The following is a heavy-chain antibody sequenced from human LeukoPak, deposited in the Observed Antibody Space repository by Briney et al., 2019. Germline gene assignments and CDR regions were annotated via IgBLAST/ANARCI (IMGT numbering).Heavy chain of an antibody. V-gene: IGHV1-69*01. CDR2: IIPIFGTA. J-gene: IGHJ1*01. D-gene: IGHD2-2*01. Sequence: SVNVSCKASGGTFSSYAINWVRQAPGQGLEWMGGIIPIFGTANYAQKFQGRVTITADESTSTAYMELSSLRSEDTAVYYCARGLRRNIVVVPAAGFRHWGQGTLVTVSS. CDR3: ARGLRRNIVVVPAAGFRH. CDR1: GGTFSSYA.